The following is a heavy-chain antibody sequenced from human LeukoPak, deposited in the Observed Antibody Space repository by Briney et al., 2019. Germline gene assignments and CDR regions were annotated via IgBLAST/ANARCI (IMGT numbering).Heavy chain of an antibody. CDR3: ASLYSSGWSGYYYYMDV. CDR1: GGSFSGYY. V-gene: IGHV4-34*01. J-gene: IGHJ6*03. D-gene: IGHD6-19*01. Sequence: SETLSLTCAVYGGSFSGYYWSWIRQPPGKGLEWIGEINHSGSTNYNPSLKSRVTISVDTSKNQFSLKLSSVTAADTAVYYCASLYSSGWSGYYYYMDVWGKGTTATVSS. CDR2: INHSGST.